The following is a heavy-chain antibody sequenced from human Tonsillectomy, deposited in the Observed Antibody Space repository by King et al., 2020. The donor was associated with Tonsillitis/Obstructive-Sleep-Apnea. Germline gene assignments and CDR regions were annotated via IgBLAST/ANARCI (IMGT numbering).Heavy chain of an antibody. CDR1: GGSISTYY. CDR3: ARDLYHDYGDSDAFDI. Sequence: QLQESGPGLVKPSETLSLTCTVSGGSISTYYWSWIRQPPGKGLEWIGYIYYTGSTNYNPSLESRVSISVDTSKNQFSLKLSSVTAADTAVYYCARDLYHDYGDSDAFDIWGQGTMVTVSS. CDR2: IYYTGST. D-gene: IGHD4-17*01. J-gene: IGHJ3*02. V-gene: IGHV4-59*01.